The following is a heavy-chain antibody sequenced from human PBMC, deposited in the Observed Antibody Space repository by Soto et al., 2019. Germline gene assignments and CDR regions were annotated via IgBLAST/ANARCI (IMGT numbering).Heavy chain of an antibody. J-gene: IGHJ6*03. D-gene: IGHD1-26*01. CDR2: IYYSGST. CDR3: ARAALGRRDYYYYYYMDV. Sequence: SETLSLTCTVAGGSISSYYWSWIRQPPGKGLEWIGYIYYSGSTNYNPSLKSRVTISVDTSKNQFSLKLSSVTAADTAVYYCARAALGRRDYYYYYYMDVWGKGTTVTVSS. CDR1: GGSISSYY. V-gene: IGHV4-59*01.